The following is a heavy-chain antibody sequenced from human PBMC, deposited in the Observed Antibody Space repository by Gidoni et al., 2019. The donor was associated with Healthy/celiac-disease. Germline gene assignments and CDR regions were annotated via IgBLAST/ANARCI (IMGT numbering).Heavy chain of an antibody. V-gene: IGHV4-39*01. CDR3: ARADLRYFDWFPKYYFDY. CDR2: IYYSGST. D-gene: IGHD3-9*01. Sequence: QLQLQESGPGLVKPSETLSLTCTVSGGSISSSSYYWGWIRQPPGKGPEWIGSIYYSGSTYYNPSLKSRVTISVDTSKNQFSLKLSSVTAADTAVYYCARADLRYFDWFPKYYFDYWGQGTLVTVSS. J-gene: IGHJ4*02. CDR1: GGSISSSSYY.